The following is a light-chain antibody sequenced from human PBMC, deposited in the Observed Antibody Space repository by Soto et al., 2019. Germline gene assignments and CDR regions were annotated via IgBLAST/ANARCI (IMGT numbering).Light chain of an antibody. CDR3: QQYDNLTWT. V-gene: IGKV1-33*01. CDR2: DAS. Sequence: DIQMTQSPSTLSASVGDRVTITCRGSQSISSWLAWYQQKPGKAPKVVIYDASNLETGVPSRFSGSGAGTDCTCTISSLQPEDIATYYCQQYDNLTWTFGQGTQVDI. J-gene: IGKJ1*01. CDR1: QSISSW.